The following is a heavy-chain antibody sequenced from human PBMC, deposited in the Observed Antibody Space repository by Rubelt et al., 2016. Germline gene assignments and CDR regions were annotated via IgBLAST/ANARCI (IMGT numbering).Heavy chain of an antibody. D-gene: IGHD4-17*01. Sequence: TFTSYGITWVRQAPGQGLEWMGWISAYNGNTNYAQKFQGRVTMTTDTSTTTAYMELRGLRSDDTAVYYCARGGADYGDPYADYFQHWGQGTLVTVSS. J-gene: IGHJ1*01. CDR1: TFTSYG. CDR3: ARGGADYGDPYADYFQH. CDR2: ISAYNGNT. V-gene: IGHV1-18*01.